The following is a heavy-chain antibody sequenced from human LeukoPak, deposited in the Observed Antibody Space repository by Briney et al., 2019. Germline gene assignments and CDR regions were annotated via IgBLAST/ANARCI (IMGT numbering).Heavy chain of an antibody. CDR3: ARVLAVAGNPRQPYYYYYYMDV. CDR2: IYYSGST. J-gene: IGHJ6*03. CDR1: GGSISSSSYY. D-gene: IGHD6-19*01. V-gene: IGHV4-39*07. Sequence: PSETLSLTCTVSGGSISSSSYYWGWIRQPPGKGLEWIGSIYYSGSTYYNPSLKSRVTISVDTSKNQFSLKLSSVTAADTAVYYCARVLAVAGNPRQPYYYYYYMDVWGKGTTVTVSS.